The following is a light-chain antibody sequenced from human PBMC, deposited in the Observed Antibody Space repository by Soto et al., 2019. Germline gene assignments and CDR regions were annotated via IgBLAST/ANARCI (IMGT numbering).Light chain of an antibody. J-gene: IGKJ1*01. Sequence: EIVMTQSPATLSVSPGDRATLSCRASQSVSSNLAWYQQKSGQAPRLLIYGASIRATGIPGRFSGTGSGTEFTLTISSLQSEDFAVYYCQQYNNWPPWTFGQGTKVEIK. CDR3: QQYNNWPPWT. V-gene: IGKV3-15*01. CDR1: QSVSSN. CDR2: GAS.